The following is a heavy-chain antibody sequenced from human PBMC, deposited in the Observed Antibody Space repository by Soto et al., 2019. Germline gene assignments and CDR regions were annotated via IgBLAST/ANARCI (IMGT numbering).Heavy chain of an antibody. CDR1: SDSVRGRDDY. V-gene: IGHV4-30-4*02. D-gene: IGHD2-8*02. CDR2: IYFSVTV. CDR3: ARARFHCTSASCYTEFYS. Sequence: PAETLCSSSEISSDSVRGRDDYWTWIRQPPGRGLEWIGYIYFSVTVYYGPSLRSRVSISIDTSQKQLSLELTSVNPAETAVYDCARARFHCTSASCYTEFYSLVPGTLVTV. J-gene: IGHJ4*02.